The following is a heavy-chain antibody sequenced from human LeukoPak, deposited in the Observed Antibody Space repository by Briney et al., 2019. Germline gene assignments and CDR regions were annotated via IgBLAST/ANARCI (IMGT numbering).Heavy chain of an antibody. D-gene: IGHD3-10*01. CDR3: ASRSQDGSGSYEGDY. CDR1: GYTFTSYG. J-gene: IGHJ4*02. V-gene: IGHV1-18*01. CDR2: ISAYNGNT. Sequence: ASVKVSCKASGYTFTSYGISWVRQAPGQGLEWMGWISAYNGNTNYAQKFQGRVTITADKSTSTAYMELSSLRSEDTAVYYCASRSQDGSGSYEGDYWGQGTLVTVSS.